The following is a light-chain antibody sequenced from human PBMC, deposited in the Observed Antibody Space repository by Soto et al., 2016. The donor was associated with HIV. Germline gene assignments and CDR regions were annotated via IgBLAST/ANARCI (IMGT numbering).Light chain of an antibody. CDR1: NLGDKY. J-gene: IGLJ2*01. V-gene: IGLV3-1*01. CDR3: QAWDTNTYVV. CDR2: QDS. Sequence: SFELSQPPSLSVSPGQTATITCSGDNLGDKYVCWYQQKPGQSPVLVIHQDSERPSGIPERFSGSNSGNTATLTISGTQAIDEGDYYCQAWDTNTYVVFGGGTKLTVL.